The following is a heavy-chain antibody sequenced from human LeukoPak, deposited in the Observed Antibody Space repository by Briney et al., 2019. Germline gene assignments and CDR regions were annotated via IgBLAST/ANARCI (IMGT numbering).Heavy chain of an antibody. J-gene: IGHJ3*02. CDR1: GFTLPYG. CDR3: ARDLRVWYGTAEI. D-gene: IGHD3-10*01. Sequence: GGSLRLSCVVSGFTLPYGMSWVRQAPGKGLEWVSYVSATGYTTSYADSVKGRFTISRDNAKNTVFLQMNSLTADDTAIYYCARDLRVWYGTAEIWGQGTMVTVSS. CDR2: VSATGYTT. V-gene: IGHV3-23*01.